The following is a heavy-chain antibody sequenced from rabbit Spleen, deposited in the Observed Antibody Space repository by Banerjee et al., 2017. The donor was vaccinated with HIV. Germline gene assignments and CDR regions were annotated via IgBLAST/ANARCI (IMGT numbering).Heavy chain of an antibody. Sequence: QEQLEESGGDLVKPGASLTLTCTVSGIDLVNNYICWVRQAPGKGLEWIACIDTGSSGFTYFATWAKGRFTISKTSSTTVTLQVTRLSAADTATYFCARDTSSSFSSYGMDLWGPGTLVTVS. CDR3: ARDTSSSFSSYGMDL. V-gene: IGHV1S45*01. D-gene: IGHD1-1*01. CDR2: IDTGSSGFT. J-gene: IGHJ6*01. CDR1: GIDLVNNY.